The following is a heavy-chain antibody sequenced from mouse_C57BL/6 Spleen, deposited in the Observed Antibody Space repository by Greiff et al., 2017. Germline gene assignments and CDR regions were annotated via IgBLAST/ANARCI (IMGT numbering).Heavy chain of an antibody. CDR2: ISDGGSYT. CDR3: ARDGDYYDSSWYFDV. V-gene: IGHV5-4*01. CDR1: GFTFSSYA. D-gene: IGHD1-1*01. Sequence: EVKLVESGGGLVKPGGSLKLSCAASGFTFSSYAMSWVRQTPEKRLEWVATISDGGSYTYYPDNVKGRFTISRDNAKNNLYLQMSHLKSEDTAMYYCARDGDYYDSSWYFDVWGTGTTVTVSS. J-gene: IGHJ1*03.